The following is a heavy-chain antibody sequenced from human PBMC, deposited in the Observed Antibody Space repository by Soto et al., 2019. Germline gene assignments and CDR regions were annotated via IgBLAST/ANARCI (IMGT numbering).Heavy chain of an antibody. CDR1: GYTFTNYW. Sequence: PGESLKISCETSGYTFTNYWIGWVRQMPGTGLEWMGIIYPRDSDTRYSPSFQDQVTMSVDKSIGAAYLQWSSLKASDTAMYYCVRPSRKIEQSVGPRTFDFWGQGTLVTVSS. CDR2: IYPRDSDT. V-gene: IGHV5-51*01. CDR3: VRPSRKIEQSVGPRTFDF. J-gene: IGHJ4*02. D-gene: IGHD1-26*01.